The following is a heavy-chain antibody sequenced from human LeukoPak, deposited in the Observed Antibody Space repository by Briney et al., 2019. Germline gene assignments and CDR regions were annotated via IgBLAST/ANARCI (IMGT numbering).Heavy chain of an antibody. D-gene: IGHD4-11*01. Sequence: SETLSLTCTVSGGSISSGANYWSWLRQPPGRGLEWIRYISHSESAYYSPSLESRITISVDRSKNQFSLKLKSVTAADTAIYYCARDGGTTSNPSHDTFAIWGQGTMVAVSS. CDR3: ARDGGTTSNPSHDTFAI. J-gene: IGHJ3*02. V-gene: IGHV4-30-2*01. CDR1: GGSISSGANY. CDR2: ISHSESA.